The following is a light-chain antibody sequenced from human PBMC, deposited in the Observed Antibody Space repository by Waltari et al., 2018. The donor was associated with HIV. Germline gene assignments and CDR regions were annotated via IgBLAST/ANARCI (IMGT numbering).Light chain of an antibody. J-gene: IGLJ3*02. CDR3: AAWDDSLNGWV. CDR2: SNN. V-gene: IGLV1-44*01. CDR1: SSNIGSNI. Sequence: QSVLTQPPSASGTPGQRVTIPCSGSSSNIGSNIVHWYQQLPGTAPKLLIYSNNQRPSGVPDRFSGSKSGTSASLAISGLQSEDEADYYCAAWDDSLNGWVFGGGTKLTVL.